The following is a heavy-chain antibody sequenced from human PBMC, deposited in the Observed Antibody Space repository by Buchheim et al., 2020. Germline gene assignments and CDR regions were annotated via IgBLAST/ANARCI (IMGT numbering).Heavy chain of an antibody. Sequence: EVQLVESGGGLVQPGGSLRLSCVASGFGFSNYDMHWVRQAPGKGLEWLSYISSISKTIYYVDSVKGRFTISRDNAKNSLYLQMSSLRAEDTALYYCARAGYSSLSPFDSWGLGTL. J-gene: IGHJ4*02. CDR2: ISSISKTI. V-gene: IGHV3-48*03. D-gene: IGHD6-6*01. CDR3: ARAGYSSLSPFDS. CDR1: GFGFSNYD.